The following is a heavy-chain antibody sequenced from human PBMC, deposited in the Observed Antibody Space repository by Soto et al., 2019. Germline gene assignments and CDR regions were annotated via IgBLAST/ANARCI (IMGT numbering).Heavy chain of an antibody. J-gene: IGHJ4*02. CDR2: ISDYGRI. CDR1: GFTFGNYW. Sequence: GGSLRLSCAASGFTFGNYWMHWVRQAPGKGLVWVSRISDYGRINYADSVKDRFIISRDNARSELYLQLNDLRVEDTATYYCARGGLEPFDHWGQGALVTVSS. D-gene: IGHD1-1*01. V-gene: IGHV3-74*01. CDR3: ARGGLEPFDH.